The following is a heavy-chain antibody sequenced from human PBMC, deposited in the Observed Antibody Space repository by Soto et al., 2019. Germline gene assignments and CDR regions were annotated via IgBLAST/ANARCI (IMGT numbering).Heavy chain of an antibody. J-gene: IGHJ4*02. D-gene: IGHD6-13*01. V-gene: IGHV4-31*03. CDR3: ARGYSSPQGFDY. Sequence: TLSLTCTVSGGSISSGGYYWSWIRQHPGKGQEWIGYIYYSGSTYYNPSLKSRVTISVDTSKNQFSLKLSSVTAADTAVYYCARGYSSPQGFDYWGQGTLVTVSS. CDR1: GGSISSGGYY. CDR2: IYYSGST.